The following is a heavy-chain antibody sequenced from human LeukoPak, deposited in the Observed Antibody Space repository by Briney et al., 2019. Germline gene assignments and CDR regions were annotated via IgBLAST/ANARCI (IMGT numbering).Heavy chain of an antibody. Sequence: GGSLRLSCAASGFTFSSYAMSWVRQAPGKGLEWVSAISGSGGSTYYADSVKGRFTISRDTSKNTLYLQMNSLRAEDTAVYYCAKVHLTYYYDSSGYGFQDYWGQGTLVTVSS. V-gene: IGHV3-23*01. CDR1: GFTFSSYA. CDR3: AKVHLTYYYDSSGYGFQDY. CDR2: ISGSGGST. D-gene: IGHD3-22*01. J-gene: IGHJ4*02.